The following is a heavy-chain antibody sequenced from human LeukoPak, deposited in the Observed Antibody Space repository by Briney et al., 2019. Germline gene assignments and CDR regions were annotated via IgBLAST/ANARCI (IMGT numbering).Heavy chain of an antibody. Sequence: GGSLRLSCAASGFTFSSYSMNWVRQAPGKGLEWVANIKGDGSEKYYVDSVKGRFAISRDNAKNSLYLQMNSLRAEDTAVYYCARDNGFTRDYWGQGTLVTVSS. CDR2: IKGDGSEK. CDR1: GFTFSSYS. J-gene: IGHJ4*02. D-gene: IGHD6-25*01. V-gene: IGHV3-7*01. CDR3: ARDNGFTRDY.